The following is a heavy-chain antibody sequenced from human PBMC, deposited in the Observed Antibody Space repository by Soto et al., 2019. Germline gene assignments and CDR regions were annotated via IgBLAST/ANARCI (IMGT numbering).Heavy chain of an antibody. D-gene: IGHD3-22*01. V-gene: IGHV2-5*02. J-gene: IGHJ5*02. CDR2: IYWDDDK. CDR3: AHSLIGYYYDSSGSNWFDP. Sequence: SGPTLVNPTQTLTLTCTFSGFSLSTSKVGVGWIRRPPGKALEWLALIYWDDDKRYSPSLKSRLTITKDTSKNQVVLTMTNMDPVDTATYYCAHSLIGYYYDSSGSNWFDPWGQGTLVTVSS. CDR1: GFSLSTSKVG.